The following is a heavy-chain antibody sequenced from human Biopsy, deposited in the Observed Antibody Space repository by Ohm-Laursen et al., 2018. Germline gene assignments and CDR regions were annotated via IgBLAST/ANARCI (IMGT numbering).Heavy chain of an antibody. V-gene: IGHV3-9*01. CDR2: ISWNSGSI. CDR3: AKDRRAVAGYDAFDI. J-gene: IGHJ3*02. CDR1: GFTFDDYA. D-gene: IGHD6-19*01. Sequence: SLRLSCTASGFTFDDYAMHWVRQAPGKGLEWVSGISWNSGSIGYADSVKGRFTISRDNAKNSLYLQMNSLRAEDTALYYCAKDRRAVAGYDAFDIWGQGTMVAVSS.